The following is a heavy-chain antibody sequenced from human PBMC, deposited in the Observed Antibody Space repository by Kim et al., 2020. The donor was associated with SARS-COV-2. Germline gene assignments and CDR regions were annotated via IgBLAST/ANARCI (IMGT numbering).Heavy chain of an antibody. D-gene: IGHD3-10*01. V-gene: IGHV3-23*01. CDR2: IGVSGDST. CDR3: VKGESTFDY. CDR1: GFTFSRSA. J-gene: IGHJ4*02. Sequence: GGSLRLSCAASGFTFSRSAITWVRQAPGKGLEWVSSIGVSGDSTYYADSGRGRFTISRDKSKNTLYLQMNSLRAEDTAVYYCVKGESTFDYWGQGTLVTVSS.